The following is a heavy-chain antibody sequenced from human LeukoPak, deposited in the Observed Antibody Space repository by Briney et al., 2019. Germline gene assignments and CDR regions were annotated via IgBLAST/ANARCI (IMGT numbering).Heavy chain of an antibody. D-gene: IGHD3-3*01. CDR1: GGSISSYY. CDR2: IYTSEST. V-gene: IGHV4-4*09. J-gene: IGHJ6*03. CDR3: AGGNYYYYYIDV. Sequence: SETLSLTCTVSGGSISSYYWNWIRQPPGKGLEWIGYIYTSESTNYTTSLKSRITISVDTSKKQFSLNLSSVTAADTAVYYCAGGNYYYYYIDVWGKGTTVTVSS.